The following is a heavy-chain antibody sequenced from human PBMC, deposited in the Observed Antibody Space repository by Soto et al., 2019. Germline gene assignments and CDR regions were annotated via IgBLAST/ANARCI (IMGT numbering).Heavy chain of an antibody. CDR2: ISSSSTI. CDR3: ASPYYYGSGSYYITDY. CDR1: GFTFSSYS. D-gene: IGHD3-10*01. V-gene: IGHV3-48*01. Sequence: EVQLVESGGGLVQPGGSLRLSCAASGFTFSSYSMNWVRQAPGKGLEWVSYISSSSTIYYADSVKGRFTISRDNAKNSLYLPMNSLRAEDTAVYYCASPYYYGSGSYYITDYWGQGTLVTVSS. J-gene: IGHJ4*02.